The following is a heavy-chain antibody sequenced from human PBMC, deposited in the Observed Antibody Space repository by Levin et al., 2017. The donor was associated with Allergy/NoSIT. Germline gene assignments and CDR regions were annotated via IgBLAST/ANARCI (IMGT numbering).Heavy chain of an antibody. V-gene: IGHV4-31*03. D-gene: IGHD3-9*01. CDR2: IYYSGST. Sequence: SETLSLTCTVSGGSISSGGYYWSWIRQHPGKGLEWIGFIYYSGSTYYNPSLKSRVTISVDTSKNQFSLKLSSVTAADTAVYYCARGRYFDWNFDSWGQGTLVTVSS. J-gene: IGHJ4*02. CDR3: ARGRYFDWNFDS. CDR1: GGSISSGGYY.